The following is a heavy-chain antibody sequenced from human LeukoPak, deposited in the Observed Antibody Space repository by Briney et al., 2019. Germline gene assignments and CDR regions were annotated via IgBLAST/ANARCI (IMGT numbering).Heavy chain of an antibody. D-gene: IGHD3/OR15-3a*01. V-gene: IGHV1-46*01. CDR1: GYTFTSYY. CDR2: INPSGGST. CDR3: TREGLGYCFDY. Sequence: WASVKVSFKASGYTFTSYYMHWVRQAPGQGLKWMGIINPSGGSTTYAQKFQGRVTMTRDTSTSTVYMQLSSLRSEDTTVYYCTREGLGYCFDYWGQGTLVTVSS. J-gene: IGHJ4*02.